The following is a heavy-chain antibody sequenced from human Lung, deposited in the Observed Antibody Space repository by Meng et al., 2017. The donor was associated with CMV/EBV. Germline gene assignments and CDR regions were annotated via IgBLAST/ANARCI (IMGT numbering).Heavy chain of an antibody. Sequence: VQCLQCSPASEKTSEPLSLTCAVAGDSITNLNCWAWFRQPPGKGLEWIGEIPHRGSSAYNPSLKSRVSISIDKSKNHFSLKLTSVTAADTAVYHCLRRSGGSVWGQGTLVTVSS. CDR2: IPHRGSS. V-gene: IGHV4-4*02. J-gene: IGHJ4*02. D-gene: IGHD3-10*01. CDR1: GDSITNLNC. CDR3: LRRSGGSV.